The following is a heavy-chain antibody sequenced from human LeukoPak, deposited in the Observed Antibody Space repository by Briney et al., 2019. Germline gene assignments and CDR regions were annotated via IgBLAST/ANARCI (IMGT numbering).Heavy chain of an antibody. V-gene: IGHV4-61*01. D-gene: IGHD1-26*01. CDR2: IYYSGST. CDR3: ARGSGSYYVAQTIDY. CDR1: GGSVRSGSYF. J-gene: IGHJ4*02. Sequence: SETLSLTCTVSGGSVRSGSYFWSWIRQPPGKGLEWIGYIYYSGSTNYNPSLKSRVTISVDTSKNQFSLKMSSVTAADTAVYYCARGSGSYYVAQTIDYWGQGTLVTVSS.